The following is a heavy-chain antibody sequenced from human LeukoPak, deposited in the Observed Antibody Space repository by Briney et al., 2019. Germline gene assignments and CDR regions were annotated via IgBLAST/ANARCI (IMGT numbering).Heavy chain of an antibody. J-gene: IGHJ4*02. CDR2: INPNSGGT. V-gene: IGHV1-2*02. CDR1: GYTFTGYY. CDR3: ARDASVVVVPAAISFIDY. Sequence: GASVKVSCKASGYTFTGYYMHWVRQAPGQGLEWMGWINPNSGGTNYAQNFQGRVTMTRDTSISTAYMELSRLRSDDTAVYYCARDASVVVVPAAISFIDYWGQGTLVTVSP. D-gene: IGHD2-2*01.